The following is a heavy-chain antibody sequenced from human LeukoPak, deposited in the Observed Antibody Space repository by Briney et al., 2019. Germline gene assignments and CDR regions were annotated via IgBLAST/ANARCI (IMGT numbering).Heavy chain of an antibody. Sequence: SETLSLTCTVSGGSISSYYWSWIRQPPGTGLEWIGYIYYSGRANYNPSLKSRVTISVDTSKNQFSLKLSSVTAADTAVYYCARTIQYYDILTGYYGPYGMDVWGQGTTVTVSS. CDR3: ARTIQYYDILTGYYGPYGMDV. V-gene: IGHV4-59*01. CDR2: IYYSGRA. CDR1: GGSISSYY. D-gene: IGHD3-9*01. J-gene: IGHJ6*02.